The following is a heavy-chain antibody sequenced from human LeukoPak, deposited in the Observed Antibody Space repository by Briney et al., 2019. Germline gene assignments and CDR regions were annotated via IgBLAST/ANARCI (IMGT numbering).Heavy chain of an antibody. D-gene: IGHD1-26*01. CDR1: GDIFNSYS. CDR3: ARVGRSRGSLPNSYYYMDV. CDR2: IISIFGST. V-gene: IGHV1-69*05. J-gene: IGHJ6*03. Sequence: SVKVSCNASGDIFNSYSVSWVRQAPGQGLEWMGGIISIFGSTNYAQKFQGRVTITTDQSTRTAYMELNSLSSDDTAVYYCARVGRSRGSLPNSYYYMDVWGKGTTVTVSS.